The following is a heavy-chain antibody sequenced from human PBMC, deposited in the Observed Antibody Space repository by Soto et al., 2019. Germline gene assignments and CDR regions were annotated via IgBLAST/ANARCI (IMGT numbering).Heavy chain of an antibody. Sequence: AGGSLRLSCTVSGFNVMSYWMSWVRQAPGKGLEWVASIKEDGSEIYYLHSVRGRFSISRDSAGNALHLTMNYLSAEDTGVYFCARDIGFDYVNWGQGTLVTVSS. J-gene: IGHJ4*02. D-gene: IGHD3-16*01. CDR1: GFNVMSYW. CDR2: IKEDGSEI. V-gene: IGHV3-7*01. CDR3: ARDIGFDYVN.